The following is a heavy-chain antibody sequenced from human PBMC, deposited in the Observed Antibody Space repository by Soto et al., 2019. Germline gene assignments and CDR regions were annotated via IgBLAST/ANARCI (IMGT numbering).Heavy chain of an antibody. V-gene: IGHV3-23*01. CDR2: ISGGGERT. CDR3: ANDLRGRGDF. D-gene: IGHD3-10*01. Sequence: GGSLRLSCAASGFTFSTYAMSWVRQAPGKGLEWISGISGGGERTFYADSVKGRFTISRDNPKNTLFLQMYSLRAEDAAIYYCANDLRGRGDFWGQGTLVTVSS. J-gene: IGHJ4*02. CDR1: GFTFSTYA.